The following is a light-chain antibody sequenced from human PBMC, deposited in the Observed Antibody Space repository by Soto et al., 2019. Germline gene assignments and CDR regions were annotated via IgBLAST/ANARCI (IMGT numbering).Light chain of an antibody. CDR1: QSVRSN. CDR3: QQYGSSAPIT. J-gene: IGKJ5*01. Sequence: EIVMTQSPATLSVSPGERATLSCRASQSVRSNLAWYQQKPGQAPRLLIYGASTRATGIPARFSGSGSETDFTLTISRLEPEDFALYYCQQYGSSAPITFGQGTRLEIK. CDR2: GAS. V-gene: IGKV3-15*01.